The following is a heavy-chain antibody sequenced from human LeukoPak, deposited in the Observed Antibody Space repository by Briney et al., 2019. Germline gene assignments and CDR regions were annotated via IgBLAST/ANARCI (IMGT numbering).Heavy chain of an antibody. D-gene: IGHD6-25*01. CDR3: ARGSGIITGIDE. CDR2: IKDDGSHT. J-gene: IGHJ4*02. V-gene: IGHV3-74*01. CDR1: GFTFSSHW. Sequence: GGSLRLSCAASGFTFSSHWMHWVRQAPGKGLVWVSRIKDDGSHTSYADSAKGRFTISRDNAKNTLSLQTNSLRAEDTAVYYCARGSGIITGIDEWGQGTLVTVSS.